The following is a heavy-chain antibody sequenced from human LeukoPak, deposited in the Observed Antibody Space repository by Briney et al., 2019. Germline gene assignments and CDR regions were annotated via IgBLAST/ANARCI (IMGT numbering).Heavy chain of an antibody. CDR2: ISSSGSTI. CDR3: ARTSVYDSSGYSVDY. Sequence: LSLTCTVSGYSISSIYYWGWVRQAPGKGLEWVSYISSSGSTIYYADSVKGRFTISRDNAKNSLYLQMNSLRAEDTAVYYCARTSVYDSSGYSVDYWGQGTLVTVSS. J-gene: IGHJ4*02. V-gene: IGHV3-48*03. D-gene: IGHD3-22*01. CDR1: GYSISSIYY.